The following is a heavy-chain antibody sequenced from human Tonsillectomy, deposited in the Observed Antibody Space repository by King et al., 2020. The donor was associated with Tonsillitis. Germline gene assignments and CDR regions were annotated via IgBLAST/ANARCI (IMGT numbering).Heavy chain of an antibody. CDR2: MNPNSGNT. D-gene: IGHD2-2*01. Sequence: QLVQSGAEVKKPGASVKVSCKASGYTFTSYDINWVRQATGQGLEWMGWMNPNSGNTGYAQKFQGRVTMTRNTSISTAYMKLSSLRSEDTAVYYCARRGYCSSTSCYWKGWFDPWGQGTLVTVSS. V-gene: IGHV1-8*01. CDR3: ARRGYCSSTSCYWKGWFDP. CDR1: GYTFTSYD. J-gene: IGHJ5*02.